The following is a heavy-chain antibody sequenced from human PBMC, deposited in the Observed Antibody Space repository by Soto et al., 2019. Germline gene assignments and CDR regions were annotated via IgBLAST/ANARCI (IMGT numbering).Heavy chain of an antibody. CDR2: IIPIFTRT. D-gene: IGHD2-15*01. V-gene: IGHV1-69*01. CDR3: SRDVVRSSGGDS. Sequence: QLQLVQSGTEVKEPGSSVKVSCKASGGTFSTSSFVWVRQGPGQGLEWMGGIIPIFTRTNFAQKFQGRVTFSADESTRTTHMELRSLTSEDTGIYYCSRDVVRSSGGDSWGQGTLVTVSS. CDR1: GGTFSTSS. J-gene: IGHJ4*02.